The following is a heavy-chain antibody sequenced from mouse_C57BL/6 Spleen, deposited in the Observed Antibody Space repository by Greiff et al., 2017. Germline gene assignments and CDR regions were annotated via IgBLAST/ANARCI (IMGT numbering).Heavy chain of an antibody. CDR3: ARSYSNLGNWYFDV. CDR1: GYTFTSYW. D-gene: IGHD2-5*01. Sequence: VQLQQPGAELVKPGASVKLSCKASGYTFTSYWMHWVKQRPGQGLEWIGMIHPNSGSTNYNEKFKSKATLTVDKSSSTAYMQLSSLTSEDSAVYYCARSYSNLGNWYFDVWGTGTTVTVSS. J-gene: IGHJ1*03. CDR2: IHPNSGST. V-gene: IGHV1-64*01.